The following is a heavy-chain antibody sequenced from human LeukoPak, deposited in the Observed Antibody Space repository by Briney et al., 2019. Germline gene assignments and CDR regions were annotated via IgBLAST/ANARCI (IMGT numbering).Heavy chain of an antibody. CDR2: MSISTSTFI. V-gene: IGHV3-21*01. J-gene: IGHJ4*02. CDR3: TRDEHYDSSRFDY. CDR1: GFSFSRYS. D-gene: IGHD3-22*01. Sequence: KTGGSLRLSCAASGFSFSRYSMNWVRQAPGKGLELVSSMSISTSTFIYYADSVKGRFTISRDNAKNTLYLQMNSLRAEDTAVYYCTRDEHYDSSRFDYWGQGTLVTVSS.